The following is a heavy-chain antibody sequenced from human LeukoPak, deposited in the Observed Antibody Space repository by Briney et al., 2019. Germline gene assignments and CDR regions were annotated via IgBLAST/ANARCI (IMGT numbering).Heavy chain of an antibody. V-gene: IGHV1-69-2*01. CDR1: GYTFTDYY. J-gene: IGHJ4*02. CDR2: VDPEDGET. CDR3: AILAYCGGDCYRSTASD. D-gene: IGHD2-21*01. Sequence: ASVKVSCKVSGYTFTDYYMHWVQQAPGKGLEWMGLVDPEDGETIYAEKFQGRVTITANTSTDTAYMELSSLRFEDTAVYYCAILAYCGGDCYRSTASDWGQGTLVTVSS.